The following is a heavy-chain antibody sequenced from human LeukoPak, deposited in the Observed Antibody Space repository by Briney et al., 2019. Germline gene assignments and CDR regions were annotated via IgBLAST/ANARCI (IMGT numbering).Heavy chain of an antibody. D-gene: IGHD3-16*01. CDR1: GFAFSRSA. V-gene: IGHV3-30*04. CDR2: ISYDGGNE. CDR3: GRAGFGELYPYVDS. J-gene: IGHJ4*02. Sequence: GRSLRPSCAASGFAFSRSAMHWVRQAPGKGLEWVALISYDGGNEYYGDSVKGRFTVSRDNSKSTLYLQMSSLRADDTAVYYCGRAGFGELYPYVDSWGQGTLVTVSS.